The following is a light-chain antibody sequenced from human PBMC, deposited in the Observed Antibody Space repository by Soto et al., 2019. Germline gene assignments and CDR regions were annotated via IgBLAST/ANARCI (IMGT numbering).Light chain of an antibody. V-gene: IGKV3-11*01. CDR3: QHRSIWPVS. CDR1: QSVSSN. Sequence: EIVMTPSPATLSVSPGARATLSCRASQSVSSNLAWYQQKPGQAPRLLIFDASNRATGIPPRFSGSGSATDFTLTISSLEPEDFAVDYCQHRSIWPVSFGQGTRLEI. J-gene: IGKJ5*01. CDR2: DAS.